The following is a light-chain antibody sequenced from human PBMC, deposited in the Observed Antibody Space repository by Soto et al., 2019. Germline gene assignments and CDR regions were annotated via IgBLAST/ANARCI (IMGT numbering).Light chain of an antibody. Sequence: EIVLTQSPATLSLSPGERATLSCRASQSVGSFLAWYQQKPGQVPRLLIYDASTRATGIPARFSGSGSGTDFTLTISSLEPEDFAVYYCQQYGSSGTFGQGTRLEIK. CDR1: QSVGSF. CDR2: DAS. CDR3: QQYGSSGT. V-gene: IGKV3-11*01. J-gene: IGKJ5*01.